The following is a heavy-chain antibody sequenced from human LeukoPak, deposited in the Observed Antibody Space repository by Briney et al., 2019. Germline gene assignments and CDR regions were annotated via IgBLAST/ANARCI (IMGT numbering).Heavy chain of an antibody. CDR2: IYYSGSI. J-gene: IGHJ4*02. CDR3: ARRFSLIRYYTPTDYFDY. D-gene: IGHD3-3*01. CDR1: GGSISSYY. Sequence: SETLSLTCTVSGGSISSYYWSWIRQPPGKRLEYLGYIYYSGSINYNPSLKGRVTISADTSKNQFSLKLSSVTAADTAVYYCARRFSLIRYYTPTDYFDYWGQGTLVTVSS. V-gene: IGHV4-59*08.